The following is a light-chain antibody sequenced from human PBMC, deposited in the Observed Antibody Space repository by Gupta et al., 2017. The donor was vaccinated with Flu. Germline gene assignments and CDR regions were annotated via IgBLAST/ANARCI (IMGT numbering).Light chain of an antibody. Sequence: TTGVTCCGAKLGHNLGFGIRQKPGQWPTLVIYPSITRPPWLPERFSGFISINTATLTISGTQAMDEADYYCQVWDNSTRVFGRGTKVTVL. J-gene: IGLJ2*01. CDR1: KLGHNL. V-gene: IGLV3-1*01. CDR3: QVWDNSTRV. CDR2: PSI.